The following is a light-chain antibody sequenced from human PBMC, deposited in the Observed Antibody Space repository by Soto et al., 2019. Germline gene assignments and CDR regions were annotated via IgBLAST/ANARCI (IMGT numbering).Light chain of an antibody. CDR2: DVS. Sequence: QSVLTQPPSASGSPGQSVTISCTGTSSDVGGYNYVSWYQQLPGNAPKLIIYDVSKRPSGVPDRFSGSKFGNTASLTVSGLQAEDEADYYCSSYAGSNIFVVFGGGTKLTVL. CDR3: SSYAGSNIFVV. CDR1: SSDVGGYNY. J-gene: IGLJ3*02. V-gene: IGLV2-8*01.